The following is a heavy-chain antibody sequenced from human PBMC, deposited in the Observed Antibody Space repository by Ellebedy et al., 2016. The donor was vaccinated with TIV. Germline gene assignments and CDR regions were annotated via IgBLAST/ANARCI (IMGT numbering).Heavy chain of an antibody. V-gene: IGHV3-30-3*01. D-gene: IGHD2-21*02. CDR1: GFTFSSYA. Sequence: GESLKISCAASGFTFSSYAMHWVRQAPGKGLEWVAVISYDGSNKYYADSVKGRFTISRDNSKNTLYLQMNSLRAEDTAVYYCARDGAPIVVVTVPLDYWGQGTLVTVSS. CDR3: ARDGAPIVVVTVPLDY. J-gene: IGHJ4*02. CDR2: ISYDGSNK.